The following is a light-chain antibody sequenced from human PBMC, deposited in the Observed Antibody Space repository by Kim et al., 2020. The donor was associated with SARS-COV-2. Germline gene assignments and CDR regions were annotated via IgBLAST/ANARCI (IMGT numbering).Light chain of an antibody. CDR2: AAS. CDR1: QDISKN. Sequence: DIQMTQSPSSLSASVGDRVTITCQASQDISKNLKWYQQKPGKAPKLLIYAASNLETGVPSRFSGSGSGTDFTLTISSLQPEDIATYYCQQYDNLPRTFGPGTKVDIK. V-gene: IGKV1-33*01. CDR3: QQYDNLPRT. J-gene: IGKJ3*01.